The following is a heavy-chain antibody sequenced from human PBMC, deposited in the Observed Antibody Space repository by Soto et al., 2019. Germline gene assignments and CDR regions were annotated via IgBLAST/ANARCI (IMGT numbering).Heavy chain of an antibody. CDR2: INAGNGNT. Sequence: ASVKVSCKASGYTFTSYAMHWVRQAPGQRLEWMGWINAGNGNTKYSQKFQGRVTITRDTSASTAYMELSSLRSEDTAVYYCARGPHITTVVHTFEIWCQGTMLTVSS. D-gene: IGHD3-22*01. CDR1: GYTFTSYA. J-gene: IGHJ3*02. V-gene: IGHV1-3*01. CDR3: ARGPHITTVVHTFEI.